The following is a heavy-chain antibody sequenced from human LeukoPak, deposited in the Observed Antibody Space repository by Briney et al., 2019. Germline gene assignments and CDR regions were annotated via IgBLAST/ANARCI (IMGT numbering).Heavy chain of an antibody. CDR1: GGSISSSSYY. V-gene: IGHV4-39*07. J-gene: IGHJ4*02. CDR3: ARGADDSSGSFDY. CDR2: IYYSGNT. Sequence: SETLSLTCTVSGGSISSSSYYWGWIRQPPGKGLEWIGSIYYSGNTYYNPSLKSRVTISVDTSKNQFSLKLSSVTAADTAVYYCARGADDSSGSFDYWGQGTLVTVSS. D-gene: IGHD3-22*01.